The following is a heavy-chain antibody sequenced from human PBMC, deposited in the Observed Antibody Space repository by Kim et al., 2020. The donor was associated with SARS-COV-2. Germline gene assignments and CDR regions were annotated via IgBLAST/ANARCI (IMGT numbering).Heavy chain of an antibody. D-gene: IGHD6-13*01. CDR1: GFTFSSYA. V-gene: IGHV3-23*01. Sequence: GGSLRLSCAASGFTFSSYAMSWVRQAPGKGLEWVSAISGSGGSTYYADSVKGRFTISRDNSKNTLYLQMSSLRAEDTAVYYCAKDERIAAAGLMDVWGQGTTVTVSS. CDR2: ISGSGGST. CDR3: AKDERIAAAGLMDV. J-gene: IGHJ6*02.